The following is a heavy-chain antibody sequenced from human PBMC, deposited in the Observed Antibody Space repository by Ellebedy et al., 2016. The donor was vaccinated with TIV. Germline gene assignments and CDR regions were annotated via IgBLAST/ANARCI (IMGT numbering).Heavy chain of an antibody. CDR1: GFTVSRRY. V-gene: IGHV3-53*01. CDR2: IYSVGDT. CDR3: ATDPDGVYGDTSHY. J-gene: IGHJ4*02. Sequence: GESLKISCAASGFTVSRRYMNWVRQAPGKGLEWVSLIYSVGDTYYADSVRGRFTISRDSSKNTLYLQMNSLRVEDTAVYYCATDPDGVYGDTSHYWGQGTLVTVSS. D-gene: IGHD4-17*01.